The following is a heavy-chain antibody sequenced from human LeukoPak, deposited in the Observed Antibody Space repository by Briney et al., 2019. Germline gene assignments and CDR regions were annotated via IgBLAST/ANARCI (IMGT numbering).Heavy chain of an antibody. CDR1: GFTFSNAW. CDR2: IKSKTDGRTT. Sequence: PGGSLRLSCAASGFTFSNAWMSWVRQAPGKGLEWVGRIKSKTDGRTTGYAAPVKGRFTISRDDSKNTLYLQMNSLKTEDTAVYYCTTIVTVVPNYWGQGTLVTVSS. CDR3: TTIVTVVPNY. V-gene: IGHV3-15*01. D-gene: IGHD4-23*01. J-gene: IGHJ4*02.